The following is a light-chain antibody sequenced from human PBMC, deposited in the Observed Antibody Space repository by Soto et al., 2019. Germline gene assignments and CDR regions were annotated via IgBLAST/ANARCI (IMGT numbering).Light chain of an antibody. CDR2: LGS. CDR1: QNLLHSNGYNY. CDR3: MQSLQTPLT. J-gene: IGKJ4*01. V-gene: IGKV2-28*01. Sequence: DIVMTQSPLSLPVTPGEPASISCRSSQNLLHSNGYNYLDWYLQKPGQSPELLIFLGSNRASGVPDRSSGSGSGTEFTLKISRVEAEDGGLYYCMQSLQTPLTFGGGTKVESK.